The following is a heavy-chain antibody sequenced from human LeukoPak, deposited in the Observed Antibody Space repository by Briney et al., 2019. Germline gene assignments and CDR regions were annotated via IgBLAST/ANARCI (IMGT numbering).Heavy chain of an antibody. Sequence: SETLSLTCTVSGGSISSYYWSWIRQPPGKGLEWIGYIYYSGSTNYNPSLKSRVTISVDTSKNHFSLKLSSVTAADTAVYYCARVFAFDAFDIWGQGTMVTVSS. CDR2: IYYSGST. CDR1: GGSISSYY. V-gene: IGHV4-59*08. J-gene: IGHJ3*02. CDR3: ARVFAFDAFDI.